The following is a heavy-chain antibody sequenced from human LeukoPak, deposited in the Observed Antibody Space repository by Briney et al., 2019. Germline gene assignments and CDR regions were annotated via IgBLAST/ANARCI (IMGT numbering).Heavy chain of an antibody. Sequence: PSETLSLTCAVSGGSISSGGYSWSWIRQPPGKGLEWIGYIYHSGSTYYNPSHKSRVTISVDRSKNQFSLKLSSVTAADTAVYYCARGMGSSSWSSTYYYYYGMDVWGQGTTVTVSS. CDR1: GGSISSGGYS. D-gene: IGHD6-13*01. CDR2: IYHSGST. V-gene: IGHV4-30-2*01. CDR3: ARGMGSSSWSSTYYYYYGMDV. J-gene: IGHJ6*02.